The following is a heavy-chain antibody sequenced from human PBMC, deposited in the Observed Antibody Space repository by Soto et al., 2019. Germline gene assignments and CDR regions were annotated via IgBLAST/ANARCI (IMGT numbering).Heavy chain of an antibody. D-gene: IGHD3-3*01. V-gene: IGHV1-18*01. CDR3: ARVLGVVIHDYYGMDV. CDR1: GYTFTSYG. J-gene: IGHJ6*02. Sequence: QVQLVQSGAEVKKPGASVKVSCKASGYTFTSYGISWVRQAPGQGLEWMGWISAYNGNTNYAQKLQGRVTMTTDTSTSTAYMALRSLRSDDTAVYYCARVLGVVIHDYYGMDVWGQGTTVTVSS. CDR2: ISAYNGNT.